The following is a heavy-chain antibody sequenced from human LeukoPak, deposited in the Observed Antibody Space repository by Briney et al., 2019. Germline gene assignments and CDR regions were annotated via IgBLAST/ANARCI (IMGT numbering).Heavy chain of an antibody. Sequence: SETLSLTCTVSGGSISTYYWSWIRQPPGKGLEWIAYIDYRGSTTYNPSLRSRVTISVDTSRNQFSLKLYSVTAADTAVYYCAIVRAWRGDFYYNYGMDVWGQGTTVTVSS. D-gene: IGHD3-3*01. CDR3: AIVRAWRGDFYYNYGMDV. V-gene: IGHV4-59*01. CDR1: GGSISTYY. CDR2: IDYRGST. J-gene: IGHJ6*02.